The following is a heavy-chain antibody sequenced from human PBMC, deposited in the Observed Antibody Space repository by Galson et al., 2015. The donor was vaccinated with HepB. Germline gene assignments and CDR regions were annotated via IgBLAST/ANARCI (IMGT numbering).Heavy chain of an antibody. V-gene: IGHV1-46*01. D-gene: IGHD4-17*01. Sequence: SVKVSCKASGYTFTSYYMHWVRQAPGQGLEWMGIINPSGGSTSYAQKFQGRVTMTRDTSTSTVYMELSSLRSEDTAVYYCARDRDYGDYYYYGMDVWGQGTTVTVSS. J-gene: IGHJ6*02. CDR2: INPSGGST. CDR1: GYTFTSYY. CDR3: ARDRDYGDYYYYGMDV.